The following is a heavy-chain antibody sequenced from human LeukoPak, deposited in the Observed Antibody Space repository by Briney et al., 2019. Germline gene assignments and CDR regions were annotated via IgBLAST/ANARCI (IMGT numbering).Heavy chain of an antibody. J-gene: IGHJ3*02. Sequence: GRSLRLSCAASGFTFSSYGMHWVRQAPGKGLEWVAVIWYDGSNKYYADSVKGRFTISRDNSKNTLYLQMNCLRAEDTAVYYCARALFSMERPDHDAFDIWGQGTMVTVSS. V-gene: IGHV3-30*19. CDR2: IWYDGSNK. CDR1: GFTFSSYG. D-gene: IGHD1-1*01. CDR3: ARALFSMERPDHDAFDI.